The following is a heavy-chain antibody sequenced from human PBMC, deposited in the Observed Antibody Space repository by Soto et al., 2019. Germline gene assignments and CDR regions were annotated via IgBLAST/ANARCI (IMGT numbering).Heavy chain of an antibody. Sequence: SVKVACKASGGTFSSYAISWVRQAPGQGLEWMGGIIPLFGTANYAQKFQGRVTITADESTSTAYMELSSLRSEDTAVYYCARGSDDSSGYYYYYYGMDVWGQGTTVTVS. V-gene: IGHV1-69*13. CDR1: GGTFSSYA. CDR3: ARGSDDSSGYYYYYYGMDV. CDR2: IIPLFGTA. D-gene: IGHD3-22*01. J-gene: IGHJ6*02.